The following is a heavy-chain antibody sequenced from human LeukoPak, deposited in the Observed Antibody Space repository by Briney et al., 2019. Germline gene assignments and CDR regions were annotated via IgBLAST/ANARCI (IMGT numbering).Heavy chain of an antibody. CDR2: IKQGGSAE. V-gene: IGHV3-7*01. D-gene: IGHD3-10*01. CDR3: TRSPEGRPIDF. Sequence: PGGSLRLSCAASGFTISTYWMNWVRQAPGKGLEWVAHIKQGGSAEYYVDSVKGRFTISRDNAENSVFLQMDSLRAEDTSVYYCTRSPEGRPIDFWGQGTLVTVSS. CDR1: GFTISTYW. J-gene: IGHJ4*02.